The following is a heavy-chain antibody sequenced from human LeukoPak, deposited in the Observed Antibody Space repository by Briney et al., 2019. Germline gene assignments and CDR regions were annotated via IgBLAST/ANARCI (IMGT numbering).Heavy chain of an antibody. D-gene: IGHD2-2*01. V-gene: IGHV4-39*01. Sequence: SETLSLTCTVSDGSISSSSYYWGWIRQPPGKGLEWIGSIYYSESTHYNPSLKSRVTISVDTSKNQFSLRLSSVTAADTAVYYCARQTIVVVEVGWFDPWGQGTLVTVSS. CDR2: IYYSEST. J-gene: IGHJ5*02. CDR1: DGSISSSSYY. CDR3: ARQTIVVVEVGWFDP.